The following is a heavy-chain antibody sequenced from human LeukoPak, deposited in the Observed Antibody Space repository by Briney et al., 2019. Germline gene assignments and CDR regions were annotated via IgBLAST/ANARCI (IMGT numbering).Heavy chain of an antibody. V-gene: IGHV4-61*01. CDR1: GGSISSGSYY. J-gene: IGHJ4*02. CDR3: ASRKLGNDY. D-gene: IGHD7-27*01. Sequence: SETLSLTCTVSGGSISSGSYYWSWIRQPPGKGLEWIGNIYDSGSPNYNPSLMSRVTISLDTSKNQFSLKLSSVTAADTAVYYCASRKLGNDYWGQGTLVTVSS. CDR2: IYDSGSP.